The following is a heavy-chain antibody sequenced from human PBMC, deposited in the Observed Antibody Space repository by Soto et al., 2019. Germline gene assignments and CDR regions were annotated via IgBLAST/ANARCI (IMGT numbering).Heavy chain of an antibody. V-gene: IGHV3-53*04. D-gene: IGHD6-13*01. J-gene: IGHJ1*01. Sequence: EVQLVESGGGLVQPGGSLRLSCAASGFTVSSNSMSWVRQAPGKGLEWVSVIYSGGSTYYADSVKGRFTISRHNSKNTLYLQMNSLRAEDTAVYYCARGIAAAGTEYFQHWGQGTLVTVSS. CDR1: GFTVSSNS. CDR2: IYSGGST. CDR3: ARGIAAAGTEYFQH.